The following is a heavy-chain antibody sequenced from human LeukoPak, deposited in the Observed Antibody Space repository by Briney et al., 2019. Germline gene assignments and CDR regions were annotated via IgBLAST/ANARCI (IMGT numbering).Heavy chain of an antibody. CDR2: IDPEYDAT. V-gene: IGHV1-69-2*01. CDR3: ATIGDQRVLLY. CDR1: GYIFTDYY. D-gene: IGHD2-2*01. J-gene: IGHJ4*02. Sequence: ASVKVSCKAPGYIFTDYYMHWVRQTPGKGLQWMGRIDPEYDATIYGDDFQGRVTMRTDTSTDTAYMELSGLTSEDTGVYYCATIGDQRVLLYWGQGTPVTVSS.